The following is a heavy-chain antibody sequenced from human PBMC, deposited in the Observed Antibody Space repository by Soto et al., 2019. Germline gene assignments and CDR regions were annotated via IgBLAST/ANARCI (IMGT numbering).Heavy chain of an antibody. CDR2: IYYSGST. D-gene: IGHD6-19*01. V-gene: IGHV4-30-4*01. CDR3: ARHQTNSGTFYFDY. CDR1: GGSISSDDYY. J-gene: IGHJ4*02. Sequence: QVQLQESGPGLVKPSQTLSLTCTVSGGSISSDDYYWSWIRQPPGKGLEWIGYIYYSGSTYYNPSLKSRVTISEDTSKNQFSLKLSSVTAADTAVYYCARHQTNSGTFYFDYWGLGTLVTVSS.